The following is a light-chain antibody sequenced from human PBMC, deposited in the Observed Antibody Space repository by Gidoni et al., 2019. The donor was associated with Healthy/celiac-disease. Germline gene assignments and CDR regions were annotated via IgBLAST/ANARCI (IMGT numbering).Light chain of an antibody. Sequence: EIVLTQSPGTLSLSTGERTTLSCRASQSVSSSYLAWYQQTPGQAPRLLNHGATSRATGIPGRFSGSGSGTDFTLTISRLEPEDFAVYYCQQYSSSPITFGQGTRLEIK. V-gene: IGKV3-20*01. CDR3: QQYSSSPIT. J-gene: IGKJ5*01. CDR1: QSVSSSY. CDR2: GAT.